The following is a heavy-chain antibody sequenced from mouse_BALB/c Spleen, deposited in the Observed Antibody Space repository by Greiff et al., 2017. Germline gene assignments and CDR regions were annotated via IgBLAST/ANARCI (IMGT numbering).Heavy chain of an antibody. CDR2: ISYSGST. D-gene: IGHD2-14*01. CDR1: GYSITSDYA. V-gene: IGHV3-2*02. CDR3: ARSGYRYGYAMDY. Sequence: EVQLQESGPGLVKPSQSLSLTCTVTGYSITSDYAWNWIRQFPGNKLEWMGYISYSGSTSYNPSLKSRISITRDTSKNQFFLQLNSVTTEDTATYYCARSGYRYGYAMDYWGQGTSVTVSS. J-gene: IGHJ4*01.